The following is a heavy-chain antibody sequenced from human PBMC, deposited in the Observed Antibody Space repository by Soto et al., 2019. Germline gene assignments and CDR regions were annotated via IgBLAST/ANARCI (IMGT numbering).Heavy chain of an antibody. V-gene: IGHV3-7*01. D-gene: IGHD3-3*01. J-gene: IGHJ4*02. CDR3: ATYYDFWSGYSIDY. Sequence: VQLVESGGGLVQPGGSLRLPCAASGFTFSSYWMSWVRQAPGKGLEWVANIKQDGSEKYYVDSVKGRFTISRDNAKNSLYLQMNSLRAEDTAVYYCATYYDFWSGYSIDYWGQGTLVTVSS. CDR2: IKQDGSEK. CDR1: GFTFSSYW.